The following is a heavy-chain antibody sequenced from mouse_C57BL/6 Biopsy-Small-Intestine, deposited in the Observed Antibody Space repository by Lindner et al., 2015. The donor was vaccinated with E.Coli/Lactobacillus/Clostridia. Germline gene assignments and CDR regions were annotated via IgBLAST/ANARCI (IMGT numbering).Heavy chain of an antibody. V-gene: IGHV1-42*01. Sequence: VQLQESGPELVKPGTSVKISCKASGYSFTGYYMYWIKQSPEKSLEWIGEINPTTGGTTYNQKFKAKATLTVDTSSSTAYMQLKSLTSEDSAVYFCARSHAEGDYWGQGTTLTVSP. CDR1: GYSFTGYY. J-gene: IGHJ2*01. CDR3: ARSHAEGDY. CDR2: INPTTGGT.